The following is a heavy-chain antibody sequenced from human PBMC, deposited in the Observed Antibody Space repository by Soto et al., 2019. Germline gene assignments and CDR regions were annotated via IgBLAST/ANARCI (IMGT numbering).Heavy chain of an antibody. D-gene: IGHD2-15*01. CDR2: IIPIIGTA. CDR3: ARDLGIGCSGGSCHRFFDY. V-gene: IGHV1-69*13. Sequence: SVKGSCKASGGTFSSYAISWVRQAPGQGLEWMGGIIPIIGTAKYAQKFQGRVTITADESTSTAYMELSSLRSEDTAVYYCARDLGIGCSGGSCHRFFDYWGQGTLVTVSS. J-gene: IGHJ4*02. CDR1: GGTFSSYA.